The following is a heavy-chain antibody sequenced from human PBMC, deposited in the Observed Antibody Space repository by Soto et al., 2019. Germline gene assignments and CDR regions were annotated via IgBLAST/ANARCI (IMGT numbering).Heavy chain of an antibody. J-gene: IGHJ4*02. CDR3: AHIVVAGLGYYFDY. V-gene: IGHV2-5*02. Sequence: QITLKESGPTLVKPTQTLTLTCSFSGFSLSSTTIAVGWIRQPPVKALEWLALIYWDDDKRYSLFLKSRLTITKDTSKNQVVLTMSNMDPVDTARYYCAHIVVAGLGYYFDYWGQGTLVTVSS. CDR1: GFSLSSTTIA. D-gene: IGHD6-19*01. CDR2: IYWDDDK.